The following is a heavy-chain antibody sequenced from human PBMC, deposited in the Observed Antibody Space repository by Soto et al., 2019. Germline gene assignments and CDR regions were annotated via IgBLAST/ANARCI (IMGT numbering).Heavy chain of an antibody. V-gene: IGHV3-30*18. J-gene: IGHJ4*02. CDR1: GFTFSSYG. CDR2: VSYDGTNK. D-gene: IGHD6-13*01. Sequence: QVQLVESGGGVVQPGRSLRLSCAASGFTFSSYGMHWVRQAPGKGLEWVAVVSYDGTNKYYADSVKGRFTISRDNSKNTQYLQMNSLRAEDTAVYYCAKDIGSSSWYWSATLDYWGQGTLVTVSS. CDR3: AKDIGSSSWYWSATLDY.